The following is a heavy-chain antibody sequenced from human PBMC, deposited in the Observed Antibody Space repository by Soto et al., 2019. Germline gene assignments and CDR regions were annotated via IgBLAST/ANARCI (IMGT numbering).Heavy chain of an antibody. V-gene: IGHV3-23*01. Sequence: GGSLRLSCGAAGFNFSSYAMSWVRQAPGKGLEWVSAISGSGGSTYYADSVKGRFTISRDNSKNTLYLQMNSLRAEDTAVYYCAKDLPRNPATGYGMDVWGQGTTVTVSS. J-gene: IGHJ6*02. CDR3: AKDLPRNPATGYGMDV. CDR2: ISGSGGST. D-gene: IGHD2-15*01. CDR1: GFNFSSYA.